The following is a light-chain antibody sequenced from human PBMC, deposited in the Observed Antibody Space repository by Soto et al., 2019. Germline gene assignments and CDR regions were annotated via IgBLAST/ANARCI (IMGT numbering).Light chain of an antibody. V-gene: IGKV1-9*01. CDR2: AAS. J-gene: IGKJ3*01. CDR3: QQLNSYPQGAFT. CDR1: QGISSY. Sequence: IQLTQSPSSLSASVGDRVTITCRASQGISSYLAWYQQKPGKAPKLLIYAASTLHSGVPSRFSGSGSGTDFTLTISSLQPEHFATYYCQQLNSYPQGAFTFGPGTKVDIK.